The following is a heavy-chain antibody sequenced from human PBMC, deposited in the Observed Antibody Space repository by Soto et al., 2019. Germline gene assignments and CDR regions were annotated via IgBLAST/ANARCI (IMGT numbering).Heavy chain of an antibody. D-gene: IGHD3-10*01. CDR2: INPNSGGT. V-gene: IGHV1-2*02. J-gene: IGHJ5*02. CDR3: ARDSNELWFGELFHNSNWFDP. Sequence: ASVKVSCKASGYTFTGYYMHWARQAPGQGLEWMGWINPNSGGTNYAQKFQGRVTMTRDTSISTAYMELSRLRSDDTAVYYCARDSNELWFGELFHNSNWFDPWGQGTLVTVSS. CDR1: GYTFTGYY.